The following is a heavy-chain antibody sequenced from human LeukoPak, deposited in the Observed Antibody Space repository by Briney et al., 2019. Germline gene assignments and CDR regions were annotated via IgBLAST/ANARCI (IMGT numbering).Heavy chain of an antibody. CDR2: INPADSDT. V-gene: IGHV5-51*01. CDR3: ARIGTYAEFDY. Sequence: GESLKISCKGSGYSFTTYWIGWVRQMPGKGLDWMGIINPADSDTRYSPSFQGQVTISADNSISTAYLQWTSLRAPGTAMYCCARIGTYAEFDYWGQGSLVTVSS. J-gene: IGHJ4*02. CDR1: GYSFTTYW. D-gene: IGHD6-13*01.